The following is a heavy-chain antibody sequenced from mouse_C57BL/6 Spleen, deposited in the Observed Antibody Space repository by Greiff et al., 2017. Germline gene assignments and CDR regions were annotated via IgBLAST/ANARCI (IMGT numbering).Heavy chain of an antibody. CDR3: ARPWDWYFDV. CDR2: ISSGGSYT. J-gene: IGHJ1*03. V-gene: IGHV5-6*01. D-gene: IGHD4-1*01. CDR1: GFTFSSYG. Sequence: EVMLVESGGDLVKPGGSLKLSCAASGFTFSSYGMSWVRQTPDKRLEWVATISSGGSYTYYPDSVKGRFTISRDNAKNTLYLQMSSLKSEDKAMYYCARPWDWYFDVWGTGTTVTVSS.